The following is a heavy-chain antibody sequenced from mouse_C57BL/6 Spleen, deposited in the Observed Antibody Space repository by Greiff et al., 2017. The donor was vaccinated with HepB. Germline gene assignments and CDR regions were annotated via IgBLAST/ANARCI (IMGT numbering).Heavy chain of an antibody. D-gene: IGHD1-1*01. CDR3: ARATTVVAHWYFDV. Sequence: VKLMESGAELVKPGASVKISCKASGYAFSSYWMNWVKQRPGKGLEWIGQIYPGDGDTNYNGKFKGKATLTADKSSSTAYMQLSSLTSEDSAVYFCARATTVVAHWYFDVWGTGTTVTVSS. J-gene: IGHJ1*03. CDR1: GYAFSSYW. V-gene: IGHV1-80*01. CDR2: IYPGDGDT.